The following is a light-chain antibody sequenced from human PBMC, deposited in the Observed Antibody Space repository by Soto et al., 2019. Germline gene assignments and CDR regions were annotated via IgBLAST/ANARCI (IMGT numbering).Light chain of an antibody. Sequence: DIQMTQSPSTLSASVGDRVTITFRASQSISSWLAWYQQKPGKAPKLLIYDASSLESGVPSRFSGSGSGTEYTLTISSLKPDDFATYYCQQYNSPWTFAQRAKVDIK. CDR2: DAS. V-gene: IGKV1-5*01. J-gene: IGKJ1*01. CDR3: QQYNSPWT. CDR1: QSISSW.